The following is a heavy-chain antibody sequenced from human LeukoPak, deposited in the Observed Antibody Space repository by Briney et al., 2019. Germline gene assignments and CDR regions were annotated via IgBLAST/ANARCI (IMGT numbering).Heavy chain of an antibody. CDR1: GFTFDDYT. J-gene: IGHJ3*02. CDR3: ARASMEKGLLWFGELSAFDI. Sequence: GGSLRLSCAASGFTFDDYTMHWVRQAPGKGLEWVSLISWDGGSTYYADSVKGRFTISRDNAKNSLYLQMNSLRAEDTAVYYCARASMEKGLLWFGELSAFDIWGQGTMVTVSS. V-gene: IGHV3-43*01. CDR2: ISWDGGST. D-gene: IGHD3-10*01.